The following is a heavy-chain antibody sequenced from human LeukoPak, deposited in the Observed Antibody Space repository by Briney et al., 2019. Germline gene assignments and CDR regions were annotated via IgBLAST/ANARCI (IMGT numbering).Heavy chain of an antibody. CDR2: MNPNSGNT. V-gene: IGHV1-8*03. CDR3: ARDYGEGYMDV. Sequence: ASVKVSCKASGYTFTSYAMNWVRQAPGQGLEWMGWMNPNSGNTGYAQKFQGRVTITRNTSISTAYMELSSLRSEDTAVYYCARDYGEGYMDVWGKGTTVTVSS. D-gene: IGHD4-17*01. J-gene: IGHJ6*03. CDR1: GYTFTSYA.